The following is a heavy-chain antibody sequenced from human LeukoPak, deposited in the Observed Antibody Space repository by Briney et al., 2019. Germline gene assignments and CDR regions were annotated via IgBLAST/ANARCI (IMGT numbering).Heavy chain of an antibody. CDR2: IDYSGGT. D-gene: IGHD3-3*01. Sequence: SETLSLTCTVSGGSISSSSYYWGWIRQPPGKGLEWIGSIDYSGGTYFSPSLGSRVTLSVDTSKNQFSLNLISVTAADTAVYYCARGPSITIFGVVMYTWFDPWGQGTPVSVSS. J-gene: IGHJ5*02. V-gene: IGHV4-39*07. CDR3: ARGPSITIFGVVMYTWFDP. CDR1: GGSISSSSYY.